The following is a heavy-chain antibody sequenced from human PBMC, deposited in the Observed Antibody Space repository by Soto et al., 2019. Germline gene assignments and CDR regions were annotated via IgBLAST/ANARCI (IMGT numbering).Heavy chain of an antibody. Sequence: SVKVSCKAAGGTFSSYAISLVRQAPGQGLEWMGGIIPIFGTANYAQKFQGRVTITADESTSTAYMELSSLRSEDTAVYYCARGYYYGSGSYFGMDVWGQGTTVTVSS. CDR2: IIPIFGTA. V-gene: IGHV1-69*13. CDR1: GGTFSSYA. D-gene: IGHD3-10*01. J-gene: IGHJ6*02. CDR3: ARGYYYGSGSYFGMDV.